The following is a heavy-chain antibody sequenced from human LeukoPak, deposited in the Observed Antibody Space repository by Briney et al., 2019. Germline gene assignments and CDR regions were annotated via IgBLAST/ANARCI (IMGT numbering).Heavy chain of an antibody. Sequence: YWSWIRQPPGKGLEWMGIIYPGDSDTRYSPSFQGQVTISADKSISTAYLQWSSLKASDTAMYYCASPETGSWGQGTLVTVSS. CDR2: IYPGDSDT. CDR1: YW. V-gene: IGHV5-51*01. J-gene: IGHJ5*02. D-gene: IGHD1-14*01. CDR3: ASPETGS.